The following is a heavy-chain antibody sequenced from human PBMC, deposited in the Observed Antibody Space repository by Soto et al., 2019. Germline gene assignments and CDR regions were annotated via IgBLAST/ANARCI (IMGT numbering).Heavy chain of an antibody. CDR3: ARGRAYCGGDGYSYFVY. V-gene: IGHV3-7*05. CDR2: IKEDGSET. Sequence: EVQLVESGGGLVQPGGSLRLSCAASGFTFRTYWMSWVRQAPGKRLEWVANIKEDGSETDYVDSVKGRFAISRDNAKNSLYLQMNSLRAEDRAVYYCARGRAYCGGDGYSYFVYWGQGTLVTVSS. CDR1: GFTFRTYW. J-gene: IGHJ4*02. D-gene: IGHD2-21*02.